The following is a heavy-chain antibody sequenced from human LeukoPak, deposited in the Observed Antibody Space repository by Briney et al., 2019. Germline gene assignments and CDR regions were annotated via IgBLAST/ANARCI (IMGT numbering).Heavy chain of an antibody. D-gene: IGHD2-8*02. J-gene: IGHJ4*02. Sequence: GGSLRLSCAASGFTFSSYAMGWVRQAPGKGLEWVSTITGSGGFTYYADSVKGRFTISRDKSKNTLYLQMNSLRAEDTAVYYCAKGVVWEPRDYFDYWGQGTLVTVSS. CDR3: AKGVVWEPRDYFDY. V-gene: IGHV3-23*01. CDR1: GFTFSSYA. CDR2: ITGSGGFT.